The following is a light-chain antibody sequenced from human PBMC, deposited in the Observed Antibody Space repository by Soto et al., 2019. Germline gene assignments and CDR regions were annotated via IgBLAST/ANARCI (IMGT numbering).Light chain of an antibody. CDR1: SSDVGAYTS. J-gene: IGLJ1*01. CDR3: TSYTSDNRNYV. CDR2: EVS. V-gene: IGLV2-14*01. Sequence: QSALTQPASVSGSPGQSITISCTGTSSDVGAYTSVSWYQQHPGKAPKLMIYEVSNRPSGVSNRFSGSKSANTASLTISGLQVDDEAHYYCTSYTSDNRNYVFGTGTKLTVL.